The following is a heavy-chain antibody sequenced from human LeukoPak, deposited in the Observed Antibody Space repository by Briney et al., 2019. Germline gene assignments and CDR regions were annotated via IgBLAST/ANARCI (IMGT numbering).Heavy chain of an antibody. D-gene: IGHD5-12*01. V-gene: IGHV4-59*01. CDR2: IYYSGST. Sequence: PSETLSPTCTVSGGSISSYYWSWIRQPPGKGLEWIGYIYYSGSTNYNPSLKSRVTISVDTSKNQFSLKLSSVTAADTAVYYCARFEPSGYETNWFDPWGQGTLVTVSS. CDR1: GGSISSYY. J-gene: IGHJ5*02. CDR3: ARFEPSGYETNWFDP.